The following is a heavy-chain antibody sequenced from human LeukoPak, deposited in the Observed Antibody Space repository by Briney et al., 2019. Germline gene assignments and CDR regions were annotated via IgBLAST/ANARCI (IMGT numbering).Heavy chain of an antibody. CDR2: IGVGGTT. CDR1: GFIFSNYG. Sequence: GGSLRLSCAASGFIFSNYGMNWVRQAPGKGLEWVSGIGVGGTTYYADSVKGRFTISIDSAKNSLDLQMNSLRVEDTAVYYCTTDERWGQGTLVTVSS. J-gene: IGHJ4*02. CDR3: TTDER. V-gene: IGHV3-23*01.